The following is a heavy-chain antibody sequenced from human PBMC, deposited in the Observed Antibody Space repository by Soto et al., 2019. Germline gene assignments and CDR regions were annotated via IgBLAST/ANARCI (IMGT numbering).Heavy chain of an antibody. V-gene: IGHV1-2*04. CDR3: ARVANPRNWNPDRTFMDF. CDR2: INPNSGGT. CDR1: GYTFTGYY. D-gene: IGHD1-1*01. Sequence: ASVKVSCKASGYTFTGYYMHWVRQAPGQGLEWMGWINPNSGGTNYAQKFQGWVTMTRDTSISTAYMELSRLRSDDTAVYYCARVANPRNWNPDRTFMDFRGKGSSVIVSS. J-gene: IGHJ6*04.